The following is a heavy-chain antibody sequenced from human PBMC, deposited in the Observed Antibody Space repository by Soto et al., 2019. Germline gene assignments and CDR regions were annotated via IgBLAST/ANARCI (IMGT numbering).Heavy chain of an antibody. V-gene: IGHV3-23*01. D-gene: IGHD4-17*01. CDR3: AHPRGYGVFDAVDI. Sequence: EVQLLESGGGLVQPGGSLRLSCAASGFIFSTYAMNWVRQAPGKGLEWVSAISSSGSATYYAESVRGRFTISRDNSIDTLYLQMSGLRTEDTAVYYFAHPRGYGVFDAVDIWGQGTMVTVSS. CDR1: GFIFSTYA. CDR2: ISSSGSAT. J-gene: IGHJ3*02.